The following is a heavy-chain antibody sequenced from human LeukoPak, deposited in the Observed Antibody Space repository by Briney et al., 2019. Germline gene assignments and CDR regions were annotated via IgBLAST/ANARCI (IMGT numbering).Heavy chain of an antibody. CDR1: GGSFSGYY. CDR3: ARDGGYCTNGVCYTWYFDY. J-gene: IGHJ4*02. D-gene: IGHD2-8*01. Sequence: PSETLSLTCAVYGGSFSGYYWSWIRQPPGKGLEWIGSIYYSGSTYYNPSLKSRVTISVDTSKNQFSLKLSSVTAADTAVYYCARDGGYCTNGVCYTWYFDYWGQGTLVTVSS. V-gene: IGHV4-34*01. CDR2: IYYSGST.